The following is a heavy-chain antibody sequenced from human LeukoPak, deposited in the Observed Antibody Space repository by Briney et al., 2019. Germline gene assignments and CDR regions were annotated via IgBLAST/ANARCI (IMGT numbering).Heavy chain of an antibody. CDR2: LTGSGGST. D-gene: IGHD3-16*01. J-gene: IGHJ4*02. Sequence: GGSLRLSCAASGFTFSSYAMTWVRQAPGKGLEWVSALTGSGGSTHYADSVKGRFTISRDNSKNTLYLQMNSLRAEDTAVYYCAKVALMITFGGALDYWGQGTLVTVSS. V-gene: IGHV3-23*01. CDR1: GFTFSSYA. CDR3: AKVALMITFGGALDY.